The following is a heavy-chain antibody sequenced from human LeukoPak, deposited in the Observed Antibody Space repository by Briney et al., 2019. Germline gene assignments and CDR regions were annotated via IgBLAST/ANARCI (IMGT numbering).Heavy chain of an antibody. CDR1: GFTYISYD. CDR2: ISASGDRT. CDR3: AKDSVRSSGWFYFDY. V-gene: IGHV3-23*01. Sequence: GGSLRLSCAASGFTYISYDMTWVRQAPGKGLEWVSGISASGDRTYYADSVKGRFTIPIDNSKNTLSLQMNSLRVEDTAVYYCAKDSVRSSGWFYFDYWGQGTLVTVSS. J-gene: IGHJ4*02. D-gene: IGHD6-19*01.